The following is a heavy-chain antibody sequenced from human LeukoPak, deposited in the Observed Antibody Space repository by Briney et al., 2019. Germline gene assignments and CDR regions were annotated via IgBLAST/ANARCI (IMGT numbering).Heavy chain of an antibody. CDR2: IHFSGST. J-gene: IGHJ4*02. V-gene: IGHV4-59*01. Sequence: SETLSLTCTVSGASISGYYWSWIRQPPGKGLECIGYIHFSGSTYYNPTLKSRVTISVDTSKNQFSLKVSSVTATDTALYYCARVLKAGNSGYYSDYWGPGTLVTVSS. D-gene: IGHD3-10*01. CDR1: GASISGYY. CDR3: ARVLKAGNSGYYSDY.